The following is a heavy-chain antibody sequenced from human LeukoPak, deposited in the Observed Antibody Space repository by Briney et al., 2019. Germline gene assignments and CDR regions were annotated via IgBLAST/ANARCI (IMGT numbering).Heavy chain of an antibody. CDR3: ARGAEAETSPLDF. J-gene: IGHJ4*02. V-gene: IGHV4-39*07. CDR1: GGSISSSSYY. CDR2: IYYSGST. Sequence: SETLSLTCTVSGGSISSSSYYWGWIRQPPGKGLEWIGSIYYSGSTYYNPSLKSRVTISVDTSKNQFSLKLSSVTAADTAVYYCARGAEAETSPLDFWGQGTLVIVS. D-gene: IGHD6-13*01.